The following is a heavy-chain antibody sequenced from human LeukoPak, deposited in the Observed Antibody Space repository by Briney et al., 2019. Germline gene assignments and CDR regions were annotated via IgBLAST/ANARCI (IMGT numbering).Heavy chain of an antibody. CDR3: ASGLWSGSGYYFDY. CDR1: GFTFSIYT. CDR2: ISGSTKYI. J-gene: IGHJ4*02. V-gene: IGHV3-21*01. D-gene: IGHD3-3*01. Sequence: PGGSLRLSCAASGFTFSIYTMHWVRQAPGKGLEWVSSISGSTKYIYYADSVRDRFIISRDNAQNSLYLVMSSLRVEDTAVYYCASGLWSGSGYYFDYWGQGTLVTVSS.